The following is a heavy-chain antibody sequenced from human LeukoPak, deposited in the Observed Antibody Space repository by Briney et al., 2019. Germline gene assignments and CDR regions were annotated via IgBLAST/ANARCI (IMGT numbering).Heavy chain of an antibody. CDR2: VSSSGSYM. CDR1: GFTFSSYT. CDR3: AREWGPAAMAHTLN. D-gene: IGHD2-2*01. J-gene: IGHJ4*02. Sequence: KPGGSLRLSCVVSGFTFSSYTMNWVRQAPGRGLELVSSVSSSGSYMFYADSVKGRFTISRDNAKNSLYLQMNSLRAEDTAVYYCAREWGPAAMAHTLNWGQGTLVTVSS. V-gene: IGHV3-21*01.